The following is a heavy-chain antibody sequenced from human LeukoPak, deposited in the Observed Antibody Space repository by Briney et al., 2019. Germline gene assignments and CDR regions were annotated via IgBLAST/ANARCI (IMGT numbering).Heavy chain of an antibody. CDR3: ARGDSSGWYVIYSFDY. D-gene: IGHD6-19*01. CDR1: GFTFSSHS. Sequence: NPGGSLRLSCAASGFTFSSHSMNWVRQAPGKGLEWVPSISSSSSYIYYADSVKGRFTISRDNAKNSLYLQMNSLRAEDTAVYYCARGDSSGWYVIYSFDYWGQGTLVTVSS. V-gene: IGHV3-21*01. J-gene: IGHJ4*02. CDR2: ISSSSSYI.